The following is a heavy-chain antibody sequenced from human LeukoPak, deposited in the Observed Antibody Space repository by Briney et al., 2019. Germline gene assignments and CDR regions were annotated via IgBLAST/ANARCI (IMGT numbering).Heavy chain of an antibody. CDR3: AKGQQIYGDYDDGDYYYYYGMDV. Sequence: GGSLRLSCATSGFTFRNHGMHWVRQAPGKGLEWVSGISWNSGSIGYADSVKGRFTISRDNAKNSLYLQMNSLRAEDTALYYCAKGQQIYGDYDDGDYYYYYGMDVWGQGTTVTVSS. D-gene: IGHD4-17*01. CDR1: GFTFRNHG. V-gene: IGHV3-9*01. J-gene: IGHJ6*02. CDR2: ISWNSGSI.